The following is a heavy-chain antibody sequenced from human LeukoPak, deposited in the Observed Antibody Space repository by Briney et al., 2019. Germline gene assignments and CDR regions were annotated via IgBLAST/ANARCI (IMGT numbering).Heavy chain of an antibody. Sequence: PGGSLRLSCAASGFTFSSYAMSWVRQAPGKGLEWVSAISGSGGSTYYADSVKGRFTISRDNSKNTLYLQMNSLRAEDTAVYYCARGHQNYYDSSGQTDYWGQGTLVTVSS. CDR1: GFTFSSYA. D-gene: IGHD3-22*01. CDR3: ARGHQNYYDSSGQTDY. CDR2: ISGSGGST. V-gene: IGHV3-23*01. J-gene: IGHJ4*02.